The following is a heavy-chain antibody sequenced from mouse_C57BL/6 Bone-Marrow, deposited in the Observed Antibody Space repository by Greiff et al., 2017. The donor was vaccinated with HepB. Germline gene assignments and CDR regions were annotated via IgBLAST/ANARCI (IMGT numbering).Heavy chain of an antibody. J-gene: IGHJ2*01. D-gene: IGHD1-1*01. CDR1: GYTFTDYT. V-gene: IGHV1-78*01. Sequence: VQLVESDAELVKPGASVKLSCKASGYTFTDYTIHWVKQRPEQGLEWIGWIYPSDGSTKYNEKFKGKATLTADKSSSTAYMQLNSLTSEDSAVYVCAREGCTTGVAQDYWGQGTTLTVSS. CDR2: IYPSDGST. CDR3: AREGCTTGVAQDY.